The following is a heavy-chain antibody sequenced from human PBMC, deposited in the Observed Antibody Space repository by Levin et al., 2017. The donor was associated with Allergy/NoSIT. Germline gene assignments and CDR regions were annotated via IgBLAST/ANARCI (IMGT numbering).Heavy chain of an antibody. V-gene: IGHV3-33*01. CDR3: ARDHFKAYDSSGYYFDAFDI. CDR1: GFTFSSYG. Sequence: GGSLRLSCAASGFTFSSYGMHWVRQAPGKGLEWVAVIWYDGSNKYYADSVKGRFTISRDNSKNTLYLQMNSLRAEDTAVYYCARDHFKAYDSSGYYFDAFDIWGQGTMVTVSS. J-gene: IGHJ3*02. D-gene: IGHD3-22*01. CDR2: IWYDGSNK.